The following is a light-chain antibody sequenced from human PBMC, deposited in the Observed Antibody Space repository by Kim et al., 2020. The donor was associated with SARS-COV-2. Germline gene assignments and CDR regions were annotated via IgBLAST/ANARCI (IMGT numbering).Light chain of an antibody. CDR2: DVS. CDR3: SSYTTSSTFV. V-gene: IGLV2-14*03. CDR1: SSDIGGYNY. Sequence: QSALTQPASVSGSPGQSITISCTGTSSDIGGYNYVSWYQQHPGKAPKLMIYDVSERPSGVSNRFSGSKSGNTASLTISGLQAEDEADYYCSSYTTSSTFVFGGGTQLTVL. J-gene: IGLJ2*01.